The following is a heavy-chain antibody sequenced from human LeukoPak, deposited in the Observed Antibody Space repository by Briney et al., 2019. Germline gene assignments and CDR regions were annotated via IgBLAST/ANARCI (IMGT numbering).Heavy chain of an antibody. CDR2: IYYSGST. CDR1: GGSISSYY. J-gene: IGHJ4*02. CDR3: AGGGWLQSDY. Sequence: SETLSLTCTVSGGSISSYYWSWIRQPPGKGLEWIGYIYYSGSTNYNPSLKSRVTISVDTSKNQFPLKLSSVTAADTAVYYCAGGGWLQSDYWGQGTLVTVSS. V-gene: IGHV4-59*01. D-gene: IGHD5-24*01.